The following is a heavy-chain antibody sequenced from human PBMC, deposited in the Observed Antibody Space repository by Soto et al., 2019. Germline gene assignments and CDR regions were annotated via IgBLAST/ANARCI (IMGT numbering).Heavy chain of an antibody. J-gene: IGHJ3*02. CDR2: ISSSGGST. V-gene: IGHV3-23*01. CDR3: AKDIQGRGATTGDDAFDI. Sequence: GGTLRLSCVASEFTFSNYAMNWVRQAPGEGPEWVSLISSSGGSTYYADSVKGRFSISRDNSKNTLYLQMNSLRVEDTAIYYCAKDIQGRGATTGDDAFDIWGQGTMVTVSS. CDR1: EFTFSNYA. D-gene: IGHD1-1*01.